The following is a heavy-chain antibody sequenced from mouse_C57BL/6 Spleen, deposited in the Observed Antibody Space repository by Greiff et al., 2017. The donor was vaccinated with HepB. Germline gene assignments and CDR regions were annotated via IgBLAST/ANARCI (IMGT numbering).Heavy chain of an antibody. Sequence: QVTLKVCGPGILQSSQTLSLTCSFSGFSLSTSGMGVSWIRQPSGKGLEWLAHIYWDDDKRYNPSLKSRLTISKDTSRNQVFLKITSVDTADTATYYCARSLVYYGSSYFDYWGQGTTLTVSS. CDR2: IYWDDDK. CDR1: GFSLSTSGMG. V-gene: IGHV8-12*01. J-gene: IGHJ2*01. D-gene: IGHD1-1*01. CDR3: ARSLVYYGSSYFDY.